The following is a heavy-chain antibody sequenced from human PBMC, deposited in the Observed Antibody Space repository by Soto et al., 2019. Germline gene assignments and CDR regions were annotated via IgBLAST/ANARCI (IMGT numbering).Heavy chain of an antibody. CDR2: ISAFNGAT. V-gene: IGHV1-18*01. J-gene: IGHJ4*02. CDR1: GYPFTRFG. Sequence: XSVKVSCKASGYPFTRFGISWVRQSPGQGLEWMGWISAFNGATNYAQRFQDRITMTTDTPTSTAYMELRSLRSDDTAVYYCARLYSSGWPRSYSDDWGQGTLVTVSS. CDR3: ARLYSSGWPRSYSDD. D-gene: IGHD6-19*01.